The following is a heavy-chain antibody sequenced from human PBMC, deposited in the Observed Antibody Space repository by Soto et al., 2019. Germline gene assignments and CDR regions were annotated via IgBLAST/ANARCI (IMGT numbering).Heavy chain of an antibody. D-gene: IGHD5-12*01. J-gene: IGHJ2*01. CDR1: GGTFSSYA. CDR3: ARGSRDGYNPTFYWYFDL. V-gene: IGHV1-69*01. CDR2: IIPIFGTA. Sequence: QVQLVQSGAEVKKPGSSVKVSCKASGGTFSSYAISWVRQAPGQGLEWMGGIIPIFGTANYEQKFQGRVTITADESTSKAYMELSSLRSEDTAVYYCARGSRDGYNPTFYWYFDLWGRGTLVTVSS.